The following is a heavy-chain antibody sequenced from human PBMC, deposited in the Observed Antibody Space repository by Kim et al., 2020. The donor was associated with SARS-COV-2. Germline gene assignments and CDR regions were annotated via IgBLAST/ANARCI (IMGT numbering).Heavy chain of an antibody. Sequence: GGSLRLSCAASGFPFSTYPMTWVRQAPRKGLEWVSGISGSGGTTYYADSVKGRFTISRDNSKNTLYLQMNSLRAEDTALYYCVKDSSITMFPFWGQGTLVTVSS. CDR3: VKDSSITMFPF. CDR1: GFPFSTYP. J-gene: IGHJ4*02. D-gene: IGHD3-10*02. CDR2: ISGSGGTT. V-gene: IGHV3-23*01.